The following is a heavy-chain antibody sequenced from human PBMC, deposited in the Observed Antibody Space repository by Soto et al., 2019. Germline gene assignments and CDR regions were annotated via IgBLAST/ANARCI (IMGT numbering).Heavy chain of an antibody. D-gene: IGHD5-18*01. CDR3: ARGWIQLWFDYYYGMDV. CDR2: ISAYNGNT. J-gene: IGHJ6*02. CDR1: GYTFTSYG. V-gene: IGHV1-18*04. Sequence: ASVKVSCKASGYTFTSYGISWVRQAPGQGLEWMGWISAYNGNTNYAQKLQGRVTMTTDTSTSTAYMELRSLRSDDTAVYYCARGWIQLWFDYYYGMDVWDQGTTVTVSS.